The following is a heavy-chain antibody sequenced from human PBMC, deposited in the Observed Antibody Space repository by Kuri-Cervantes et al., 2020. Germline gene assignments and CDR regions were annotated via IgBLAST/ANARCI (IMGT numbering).Heavy chain of an antibody. Sequence: ETLSLTCAASGFTFSSYAMSWVRQAPGKGLEWVSIIGGNGDKTYYTDSVKGRFTISRDNSNNTLHLQMNSLRAEDTAVYYCARVSGYSSGWYHFDYWGQGTLVTVSS. CDR1: GFTFSSYA. CDR2: IGGNGDKT. J-gene: IGHJ4*02. CDR3: ARVSGYSSGWYHFDY. D-gene: IGHD6-19*01. V-gene: IGHV3-23*01.